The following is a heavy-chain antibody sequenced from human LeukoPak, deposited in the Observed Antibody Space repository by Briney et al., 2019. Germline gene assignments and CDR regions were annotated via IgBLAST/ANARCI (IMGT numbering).Heavy chain of an antibody. CDR3: ARGEASYCGGDCYSGYFQH. D-gene: IGHD2-21*02. CDR1: GGSITSRDCY. J-gene: IGHJ1*01. Sequence: SETLSLTCTVSGGSITSRDCYWDWFRQPPGKGLEWIANVHYSGSTYYNPSLKSRVTISVDTSKNQFSLKLSSVTAADTAVYYCARGEASYCGGDCYSGYFQHWGQGTLVTVSS. CDR2: VHYSGST. V-gene: IGHV4-39*07.